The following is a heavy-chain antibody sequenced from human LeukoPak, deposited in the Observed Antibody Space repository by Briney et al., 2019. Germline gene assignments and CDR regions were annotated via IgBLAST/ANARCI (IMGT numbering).Heavy chain of an antibody. CDR2: ISSSSSTI. Sequence: PGGSQRLSCAASGFTFSSYAMSWVRQAPGKGLEWVSYISSSSSTIYYADSVKGRFTISRDNSKNTLYLQMNSLRAEDTAVYYCARWGGYSSGWYGLHYWGQGTLVTVSS. CDR3: ARWGGYSSGWYGLHY. J-gene: IGHJ4*02. CDR1: GFTFSSYA. D-gene: IGHD6-19*01. V-gene: IGHV3-48*01.